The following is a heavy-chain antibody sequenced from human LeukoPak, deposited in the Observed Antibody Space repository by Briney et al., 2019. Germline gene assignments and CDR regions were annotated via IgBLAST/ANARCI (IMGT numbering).Heavy chain of an antibody. Sequence: ASVKVSCKASGYTFTDYYIHWVRQAPGQGLEWMGWINPNGGGINYGQNIQGRVTMTRDTSISTAYMELSSLRFDDTAMYYCARHVGYSNWFDPWGQGTLVTVSS. V-gene: IGHV1-2*02. CDR2: INPNGGGI. CDR3: ARHVGYSNWFDP. D-gene: IGHD2-15*01. J-gene: IGHJ5*02. CDR1: GYTFTDYY.